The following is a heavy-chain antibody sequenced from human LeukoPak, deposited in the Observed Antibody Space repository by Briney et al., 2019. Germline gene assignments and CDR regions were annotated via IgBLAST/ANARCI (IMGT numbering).Heavy chain of an antibody. Sequence: GGSLRLSCAASGFSLSSHWMSWVRQAPGKGLEWVANINQDGSARYYVDSVKGRFTTSRDNAKNSMYMQMNSLRPEDTAVYYCARWDIRGTAHQLDYWGQGTLVTVSS. J-gene: IGHJ4*02. D-gene: IGHD5-12*01. CDR3: ARWDIRGTAHQLDY. CDR2: INQDGSAR. V-gene: IGHV3-7*01. CDR1: GFSLSSHW.